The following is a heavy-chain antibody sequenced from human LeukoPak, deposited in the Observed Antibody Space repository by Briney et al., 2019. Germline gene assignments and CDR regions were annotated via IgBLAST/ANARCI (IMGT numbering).Heavy chain of an antibody. CDR2: INHSGST. Sequence: SETLSLTCAVYGGSFSGYYWSWIRQPPGKGLEWIGEINHSGSTNYTPSLKSRVTISADTTKNQFSLKLSSVTAADTAVYYCARGIAAAVPFDYWGQGTLVTVSS. V-gene: IGHV4-34*01. CDR1: GGSFSGYY. CDR3: ARGIAAAVPFDY. D-gene: IGHD6-13*01. J-gene: IGHJ4*02.